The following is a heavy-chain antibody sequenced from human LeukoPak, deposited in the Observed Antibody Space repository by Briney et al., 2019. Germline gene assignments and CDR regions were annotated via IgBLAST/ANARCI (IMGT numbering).Heavy chain of an antibody. Sequence: GGSLRLSCAASGFAFSRYSMNWVRQAPGKGLEWVSYISSSSTVYYADSLKGRFTISRDNAKNSLYLQMNSLRDEDTAVYYCARAQTYYGSGSYLYWGQGTLVTVSS. V-gene: IGHV3-48*02. CDR2: ISSSSTV. J-gene: IGHJ4*02. D-gene: IGHD3-10*01. CDR3: ARAQTYYGSGSYLY. CDR1: GFAFSRYS.